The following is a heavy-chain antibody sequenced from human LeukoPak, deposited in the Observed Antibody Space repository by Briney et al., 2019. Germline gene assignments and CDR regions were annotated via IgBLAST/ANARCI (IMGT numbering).Heavy chain of an antibody. CDR1: GSTFTTYA. D-gene: IGHD3-22*01. V-gene: IGHV3-23*01. CDR3: AKTSDYYFSFDY. J-gene: IGHJ4*02. CDR2: ISGSGGST. Sequence: PGGSLRLSCSASGSTFTTYAMSWVRQAPGKGLEWISSISGSGGSTYYADSVKGRFTISRDSSTNTLWLQINSLRAEDTAVYYCAKTSDYYFSFDYWGQGTLVTVSS.